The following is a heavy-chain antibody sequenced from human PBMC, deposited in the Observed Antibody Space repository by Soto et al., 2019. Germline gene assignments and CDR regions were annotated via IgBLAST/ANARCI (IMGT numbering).Heavy chain of an antibody. Sequence: QVHLVQSGAEVKKPGASVKVSCKASGYTFTNFGISWVRQAPGQGLEWMGWISAYNGNTNYAQKFQGRVTMTTDTSXXXXXXXXXXXRXDDXAVXYCAXGGTPIDYWGQGTLVTVSS. J-gene: IGHJ4*02. CDR3: AXGGTPIDY. V-gene: IGHV1-18*01. CDR2: ISAYNGNT. D-gene: IGHD3-16*01. CDR1: GYTFTNFG.